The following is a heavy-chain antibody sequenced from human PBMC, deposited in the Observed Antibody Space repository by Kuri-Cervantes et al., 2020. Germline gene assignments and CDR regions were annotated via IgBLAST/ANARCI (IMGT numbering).Heavy chain of an antibody. J-gene: IGHJ4*02. CDR3: ARGSSGSYGYNQRNLPFDY. Sequence: ESLKISCAAYGGSFSGYYWSWVRQPPGKGLEWIGEINHSGSTNYNPSLKSRVTISVDTSKNQFSLKLSTVTAADTAVYYCARGSSGSYGYNQRNLPFDYWGQGTLVTVSS. CDR1: GGSFSGYY. CDR2: INHSGST. V-gene: IGHV4-34*01. D-gene: IGHD5-18*01.